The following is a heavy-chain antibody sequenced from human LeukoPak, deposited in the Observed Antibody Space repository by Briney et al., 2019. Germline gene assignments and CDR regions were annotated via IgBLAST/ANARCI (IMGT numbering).Heavy chain of an antibody. J-gene: IGHJ6*03. CDR2: INHSGST. D-gene: IGHD4-17*01. CDR1: GGSISGYY. Sequence: PSETLSLTCTVSGGSISGYYWSWIRQPPGKGLEWIGEINHSGSTNYNPSLKSRVTISVDTSKNQFSLKLSSVTAADTAVYYCARADYGDSSYYYYYYMDVWGKGTTVTVSS. V-gene: IGHV4-34*01. CDR3: ARADYGDSSYYYYYYMDV.